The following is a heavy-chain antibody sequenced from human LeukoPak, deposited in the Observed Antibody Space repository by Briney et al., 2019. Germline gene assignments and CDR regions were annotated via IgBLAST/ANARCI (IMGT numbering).Heavy chain of an antibody. J-gene: IGHJ4*02. CDR2: IYYSGST. CDR1: GGSISSSSYY. D-gene: IGHD6-19*01. CDR3: ARRDMSKAGFDY. V-gene: IGHV4-39*01. Sequence: SETLSLTCTVSGGSISSSSYYWGWIRQPPGKGLEWIGSIYYSGSTYHNPSLKSRVTISVDTSKNQFSLKLSSVTAADTAVYYCARRDMSKAGFDYWGQGTLVTVSS.